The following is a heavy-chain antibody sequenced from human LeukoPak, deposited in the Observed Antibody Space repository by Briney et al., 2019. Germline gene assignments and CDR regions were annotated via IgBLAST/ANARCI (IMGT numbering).Heavy chain of an antibody. J-gene: IGHJ4*02. V-gene: IGHV3-72*01. CDR3: VRSLGDGVDFDY. D-gene: IGHD3-10*01. CDR1: GFTFSDHY. CDR2: TRNKANAYST. Sequence: GASLRLSCAASGFTFSDHYMDWVRQAPGKGLEWVGRTRNKANAYSTEYAASVKGRFTISRDGSENSLYLQMNSLTTEDTAVYYCVRSLGDGVDFDYWGQGTLVTVSS.